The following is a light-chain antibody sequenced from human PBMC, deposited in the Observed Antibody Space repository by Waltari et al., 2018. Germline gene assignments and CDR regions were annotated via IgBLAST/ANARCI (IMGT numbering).Light chain of an antibody. V-gene: IGKV3-11*01. CDR3: YQRTNWLT. CDR2: AAS. CDR1: QSVSSD. Sequence: EIVLTQSPATLSLSPGERATLSCRASQSVSSDLAWLQQKPGQAPRLLIYAASNRAAGVPARFSGSGCGTDFTLSISSLGPEDFAVYYCYQRTNWLTFGGGTKVE. J-gene: IGKJ4*01.